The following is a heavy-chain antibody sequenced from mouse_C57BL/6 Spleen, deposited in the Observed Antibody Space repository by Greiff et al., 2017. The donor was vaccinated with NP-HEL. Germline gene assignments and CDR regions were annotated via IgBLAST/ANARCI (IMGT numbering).Heavy chain of an antibody. CDR1: GYTFTSYG. Sequence: VHLVESGAELARPGASVKLSCKASGYTFTSYGISWVKQRTGQGLEWIGEIYPRSGNTYYNEKFKGKATLTADKSSSTAYMELRSLTSEDSAVYFCARGGDYGSSLDYWGQGTTLTVSS. V-gene: IGHV1-81*01. CDR3: ARGGDYGSSLDY. CDR2: IYPRSGNT. D-gene: IGHD1-1*01. J-gene: IGHJ2*01.